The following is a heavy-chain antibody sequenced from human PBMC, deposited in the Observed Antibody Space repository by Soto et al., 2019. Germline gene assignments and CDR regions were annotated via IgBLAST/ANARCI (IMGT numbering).Heavy chain of an antibody. CDR2: INPYSGGR. J-gene: IGHJ3*01. Sequence: QVQLVQSGAEVKKPGASVKVSCRASGYTFTADYMHWVRQAPGQGLEWMGWINPYSGGRNYAQKFQGRVTVTRDTSISTAYMELRSLTSDDTAVYFCARDLLSPFSMRDVVPLWGQGTMVTVSS. D-gene: IGHD3-3*02. CDR3: ARDLLSPFSMRDVVPL. CDR1: GYTFTADY. V-gene: IGHV1-2*02.